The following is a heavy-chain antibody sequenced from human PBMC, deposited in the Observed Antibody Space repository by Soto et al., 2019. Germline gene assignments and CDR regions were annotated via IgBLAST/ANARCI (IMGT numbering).Heavy chain of an antibody. CDR1: GFTFSRYW. V-gene: IGHV3-74*01. CDR2: ITNDGRST. Sequence: EVQLVESGGGLVQPGESLRLSCAASGFTFSRYWMHWVRQGPGKGLVWVARITNDGRSTGYADSVKGRFTISRDNAKNTPYLQINSLRAEDTAVYYCARDGGGDYPVDYWGQGTLVTVSS. CDR3: ARDGGGDYPVDY. D-gene: IGHD4-17*01. J-gene: IGHJ4*02.